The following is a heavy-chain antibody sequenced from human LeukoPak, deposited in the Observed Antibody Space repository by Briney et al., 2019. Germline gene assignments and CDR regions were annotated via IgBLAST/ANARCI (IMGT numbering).Heavy chain of an antibody. CDR2: IYYSGST. Sequence: SETLSLTCTVSGGSISSYYWSWIRQPPGKGLEWIGYIYYSGSTNYNPSLKSRVTISVDTSKNQFSLKLSSVTAADTAVYYCARVGYSSSWYAVHRFNDAFDIWGQGTMVTVSS. J-gene: IGHJ3*02. D-gene: IGHD6-13*01. CDR1: GGSISSYY. CDR3: ARVGYSSSWYAVHRFNDAFDI. V-gene: IGHV4-59*01.